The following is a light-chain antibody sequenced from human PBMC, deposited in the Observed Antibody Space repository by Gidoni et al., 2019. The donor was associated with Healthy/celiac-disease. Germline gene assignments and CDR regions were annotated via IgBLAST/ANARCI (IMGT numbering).Light chain of an antibody. V-gene: IGLV1-51*01. CDR2: DNN. Sequence: QSVLTQPPSVSAAPGPKVTISCSGSSSNIGNNYVAWYQQLPGTAPKLLIYDNNKRPSGIPDRFSGSKSGTSATLGITGLQTGDEADYYCGTWDSSLSAGVFGGGTKLTVL. CDR3: GTWDSSLSAGV. CDR1: SSNIGNNY. J-gene: IGLJ2*01.